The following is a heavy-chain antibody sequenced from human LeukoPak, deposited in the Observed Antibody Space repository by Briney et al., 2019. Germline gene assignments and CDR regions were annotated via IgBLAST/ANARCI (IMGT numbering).Heavy chain of an antibody. J-gene: IGHJ4*02. D-gene: IGHD6-19*01. CDR2: IYYSGST. CDR3: ARDQGRWLVRTFDY. Sequence: PSETLSLTCTVSDGSISSSSYYWGWIRQPPGNGLEWIGNIYYSGSTYYNPSLKSRVTISVDTSKNQFSLKLSSVTAADTAVYYCARDQGRWLVRTFDYWGQGTLVTVSS. CDR1: DGSISSSSYY. V-gene: IGHV4-39*07.